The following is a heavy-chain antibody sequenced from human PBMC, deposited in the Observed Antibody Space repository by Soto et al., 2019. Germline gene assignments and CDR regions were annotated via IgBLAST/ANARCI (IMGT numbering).Heavy chain of an antibody. CDR3: ARRESSSWDFDY. V-gene: IGHV4-39*01. Sequence: SETLSLTCTVSGGSISSSSYYWGWIRQPPGKGLEWIGSIYYSGSTYYNPSLKSRVTISVDTSKNQFSLKLSSVTAADTAVYYCARRESSSWDFDYWGQGTLVTVSS. CDR2: IYYSGST. D-gene: IGHD6-13*01. J-gene: IGHJ4*02. CDR1: GGSISSSSYY.